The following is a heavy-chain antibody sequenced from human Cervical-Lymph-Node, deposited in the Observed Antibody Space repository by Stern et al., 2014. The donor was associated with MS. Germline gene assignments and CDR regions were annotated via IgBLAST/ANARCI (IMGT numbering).Heavy chain of an antibody. D-gene: IGHD1-14*01. CDR2: SYPGASET. J-gene: IGHJ4*02. Sequence: VPLVQSGAELIRPGESLKISCKGSGYKVSIYWIAWVRQMPGKGLEWMGISYPGASETRYSPSFQGQVTMSADKSTSTAYLQWSSLNASDTAMYFCARQTTAWASDVWGQGTLVTVSS. CDR3: ARQTTAWASDV. CDR1: GYKVSIYW. V-gene: IGHV5-51*01.